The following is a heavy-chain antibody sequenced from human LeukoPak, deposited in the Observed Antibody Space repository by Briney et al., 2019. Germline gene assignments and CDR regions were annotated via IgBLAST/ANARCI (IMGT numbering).Heavy chain of an antibody. CDR1: GYTFTSYY. CDR2: INPSGGST. J-gene: IGHJ4*02. Sequence: ASVKVSCKASGYTFTSYYMHWVRQAPGQGLEWMGIINPSGGSTSYAQKFQGRVTMTRDTSTSTVYMEPSSLRSEDTAVYYCARDRSRWGYFDYWGQGTLVTVSS. D-gene: IGHD7-27*01. V-gene: IGHV1-46*01. CDR3: ARDRSRWGYFDY.